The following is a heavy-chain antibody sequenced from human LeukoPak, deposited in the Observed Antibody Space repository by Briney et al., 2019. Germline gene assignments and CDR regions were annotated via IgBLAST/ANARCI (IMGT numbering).Heavy chain of an antibody. CDR2: IYYSGGT. V-gene: IGHV4-59*08. J-gene: IGHJ6*02. D-gene: IGHD2-2*01. CDR1: GGSISSYY. CDR3: AGYCSSTSCPDMQGYYYYGMDV. Sequence: SETLSLTCTVSGGSISSYYWSWIRQPPGKGLEWIGYIYYSGGTNYNPSLKSRVTISVDTSKNQFSLKLSSVTAADTAVYYCAGYCSSTSCPDMQGYYYYGMDVWGQGTTVTVSS.